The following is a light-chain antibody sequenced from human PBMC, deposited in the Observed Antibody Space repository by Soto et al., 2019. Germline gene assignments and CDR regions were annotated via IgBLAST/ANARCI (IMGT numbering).Light chain of an antibody. CDR1: SSDIGTYNR. V-gene: IGLV2-18*02. CDR2: EVS. J-gene: IGLJ2*01. CDR3: SSSTSSSTVI. Sequence: QSALTQPPSVSGFTGQSVTISCTGTSSDIGTYNRVSWYQQSPGTAPKVMMIEVSNRPSGVPDRFSGSKSGNTASLTISGLQAEDEADYYCSSSTSSSTVIFGGGTKLTVL.